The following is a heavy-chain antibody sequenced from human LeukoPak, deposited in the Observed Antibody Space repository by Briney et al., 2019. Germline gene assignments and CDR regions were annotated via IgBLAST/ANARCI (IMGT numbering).Heavy chain of an antibody. D-gene: IGHD3-22*01. CDR2: IYYSGSS. CDR1: GGSISSSSYY. Sequence: PSETLSLTCTVSGGSISSSSYYWGWIRQPPGKGLEWIGSIYYSGSSYYHPALKSRVTISVDTSKNQFSLKLSSVTAADTAVYYCARQDGYYDSSGYYYRTWFDPWGQGTLVTVSS. V-gene: IGHV4-39*01. CDR3: ARQDGYYDSSGYYYRTWFDP. J-gene: IGHJ5*02.